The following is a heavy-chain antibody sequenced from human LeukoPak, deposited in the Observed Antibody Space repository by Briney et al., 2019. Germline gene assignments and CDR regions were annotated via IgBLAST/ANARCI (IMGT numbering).Heavy chain of an antibody. Sequence: ASAKVSCKASGGTFSSYAISWVRQAPGQGLEWMGGIIPIFGTANYAQKFQGRVTITADESTSTAYMELSSLRSEDTAVYYCARGAGGSSWYVGFDYWGQGTLVTVSS. J-gene: IGHJ4*02. D-gene: IGHD6-13*01. CDR2: IIPIFGTA. CDR1: GGTFSSYA. V-gene: IGHV1-69*13. CDR3: ARGAGGSSWYVGFDY.